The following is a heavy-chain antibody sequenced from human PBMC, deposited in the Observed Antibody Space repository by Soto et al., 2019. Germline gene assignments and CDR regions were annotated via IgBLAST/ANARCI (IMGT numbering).Heavy chain of an antibody. CDR3: ARDWGSGSPRKLKRAEYFQH. J-gene: IGHJ1*01. Sequence: EASVKVSCKASGYTFTSYAMHWVRQAPGQRLEWMGWINAGNGNTKYSQKFQGRVTITRDTSASTAYMELSSLRSEDTAVYYCARDWGSGSPRKLKRAEYFQHWGQGTLVTVSS. CDR2: INAGNGNT. D-gene: IGHD3-10*01. V-gene: IGHV1-3*01. CDR1: GYTFTSYA.